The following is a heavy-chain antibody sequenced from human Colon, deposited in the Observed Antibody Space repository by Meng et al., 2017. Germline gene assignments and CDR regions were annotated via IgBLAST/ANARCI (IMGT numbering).Heavy chain of an antibody. D-gene: IGHD3-22*01. Sequence: GESLKISCAASGFTFSNYWMSWVRQAPGKGLEWVANMKEDGGEIYYVDSVKGRFNIPRDNAKNSLYLQMNSLRAEDTAVYYCARDDDGSGHWRFYFDYWGQGTLVTVSS. V-gene: IGHV3-7*01. CDR3: ARDDDGSGHWRFYFDY. J-gene: IGHJ4*02. CDR1: GFTFSNYW. CDR2: MKEDGGEI.